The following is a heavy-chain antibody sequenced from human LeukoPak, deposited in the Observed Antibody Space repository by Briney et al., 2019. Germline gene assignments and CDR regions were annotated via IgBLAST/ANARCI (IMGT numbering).Heavy chain of an antibody. Sequence: GASVKVSCKASGGTFSSYAISWVRQAPGQGLERMGGIIPIFGTANYAQKFQGRVTITADESTGTAYMELSSLRSEDTAVYYCARLAIDGFDYWGQGTLVTVSS. V-gene: IGHV1-69*13. CDR2: IIPIFGTA. J-gene: IGHJ4*02. CDR1: GGTFSSYA. CDR3: ARLAIDGFDY. D-gene: IGHD3-22*01.